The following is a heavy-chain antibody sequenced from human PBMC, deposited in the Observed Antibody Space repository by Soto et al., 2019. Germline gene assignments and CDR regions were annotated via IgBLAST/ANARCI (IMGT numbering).Heavy chain of an antibody. Sequence: SETLSLTCTVSGGSISSYYWSWIRQPPGKGLEWIGYIYYSGSTNYNPSLKSRVTISVDTSKNQFSLKLSSVTAADTAVYYCARGVTTVITDYYGMDVWGQGTTVTVSS. J-gene: IGHJ6*02. D-gene: IGHD4-17*01. CDR2: IYYSGST. V-gene: IGHV4-59*12. CDR1: GGSISSYY. CDR3: ARGVTTVITDYYGMDV.